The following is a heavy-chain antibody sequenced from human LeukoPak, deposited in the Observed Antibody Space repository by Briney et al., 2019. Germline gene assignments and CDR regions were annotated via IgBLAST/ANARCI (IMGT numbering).Heavy chain of an antibody. Sequence: GGSLRLSCAASGFTFSSYSMNWVRQAPGKGLEWVSYISSSSSTIYYADSVKGRFTISRDNAKNSLYLQMNSLRAEDTAVYYCARVGDYQLGDYWGQGTLVTVSS. V-gene: IGHV3-48*01. D-gene: IGHD4-17*01. CDR1: GFTFSSYS. J-gene: IGHJ4*02. CDR2: ISSSSSTI. CDR3: ARVGDYQLGDY.